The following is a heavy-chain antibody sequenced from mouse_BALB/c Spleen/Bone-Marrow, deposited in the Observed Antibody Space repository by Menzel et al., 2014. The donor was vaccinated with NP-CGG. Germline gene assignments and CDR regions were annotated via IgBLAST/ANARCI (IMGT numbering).Heavy chain of an antibody. CDR3: ARDLDY. CDR1: GYTFTDYA. V-gene: IGHV1S137*01. Sequence: VQLQESGAELVRPGVSVKISCKGSGYTFTDYAVHWVKQSHAKSLEWIGVISTYYGDATYNQKFKGKATMTVDKSSSTAYMELARLTSEDSAIYYCARDLDYWGQGTTLTVSS. CDR2: ISTYYGDA. J-gene: IGHJ2*01.